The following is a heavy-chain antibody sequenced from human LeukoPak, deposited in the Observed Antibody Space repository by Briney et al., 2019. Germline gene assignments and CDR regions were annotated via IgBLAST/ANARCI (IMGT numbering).Heavy chain of an antibody. CDR2: IYPGDSDT. CDR3: ARARYCSGGSCYAEY. Sequence: GESLKISCKGSGYSFTTYWIGWVRQMPGEGLGWMWIIYPGDSDTRYSPSFQGQVTISADKSISTAYLQWSSLKASDTAMYYCARARYCSGGSCYAEYWGQGTLVTVSS. V-gene: IGHV5-51*01. CDR1: GYSFTTYW. D-gene: IGHD2-15*01. J-gene: IGHJ4*02.